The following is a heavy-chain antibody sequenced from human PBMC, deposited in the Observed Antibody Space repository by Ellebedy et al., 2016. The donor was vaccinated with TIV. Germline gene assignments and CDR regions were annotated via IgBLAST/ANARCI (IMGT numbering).Heavy chain of an antibody. CDR3: AKGSSSGFNYDRVGFQY. J-gene: IGHJ4*02. Sequence: GGSPRLSCAASGFTFGSFAMHWVRQAPGKGLEWLSVISGDGVNTYSAASVKGRFTITRDNFKNTLFLQVNRLRAEDTAVYYCAKGSSSGFNYDRVGFQYWGQGTLVTVSS. D-gene: IGHD3-22*01. V-gene: IGHV3-23*01. CDR2: ISGDGVNT. CDR1: GFTFGSFA.